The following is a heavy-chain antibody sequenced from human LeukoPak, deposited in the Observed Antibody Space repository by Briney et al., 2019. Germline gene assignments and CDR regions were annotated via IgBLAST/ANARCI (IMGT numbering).Heavy chain of an antibody. J-gene: IGHJ6*03. D-gene: IGHD3-10*01. Sequence: SLRLSCSASGFTFYDYAMHWVRQAPGKGLEWVSGISWNSGSIGYADSAKGRFTISGDNAKNPLYLPMNRLRAEDTALYYCAKDHEELWFGELSPYMDVWGKGTTVTVSS. V-gene: IGHV3-9*01. CDR3: AKDHEELWFGELSPYMDV. CDR1: GFTFYDYA. CDR2: ISWNSGSI.